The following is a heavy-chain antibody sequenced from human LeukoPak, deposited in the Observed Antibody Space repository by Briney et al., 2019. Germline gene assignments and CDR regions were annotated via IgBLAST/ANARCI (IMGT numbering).Heavy chain of an antibody. CDR3: AISTVTTGSLGAFDI. CDR2: IYHSGST. CDR1: GGSISSSNW. J-gene: IGHJ3*02. Sequence: PSETLSLTCAVSGGSISSSNWWSWVRQPPGKGLEWIGGIYHSGSTNYNPSLKSRVTISVDKSKNQFSLKLSSVTAADTAVYYCAISTVTTGSLGAFDIWGQGTMVTVSS. V-gene: IGHV4-4*02. D-gene: IGHD4-17*01.